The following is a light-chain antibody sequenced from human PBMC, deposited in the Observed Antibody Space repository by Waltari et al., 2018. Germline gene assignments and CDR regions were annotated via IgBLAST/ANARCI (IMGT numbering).Light chain of an antibody. J-gene: IGKJ1*01. CDR3: QQYGETPWT. V-gene: IGKV3-20*01. CDR1: ESVPANY. CDR2: GAS. Sequence: EIVLTQSPGTLSLSPGERATLSCRATESVPANYLAWYQQKPGQAPRLLISGASSRATGIPDRFSGRGSGTDFTLTIARLEPEGFALYYCQQYGETPWTFGQGTKVDLK.